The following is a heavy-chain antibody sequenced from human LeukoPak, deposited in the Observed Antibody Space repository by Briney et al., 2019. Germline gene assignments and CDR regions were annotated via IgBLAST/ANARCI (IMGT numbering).Heavy chain of an antibody. CDR1: GYTFTSYG. Sequence: SVKVSCKASGYTFTSYGITWVRQAPGQGLEWMGGIIPIFGKTNYAQKFQGRVTITADESTSTAYLEVSSLTSADTAMYYCARDYDSSGPQKNFFDFWGQGTLVTVSS. J-gene: IGHJ4*02. V-gene: IGHV1-69*13. CDR2: IIPIFGKT. D-gene: IGHD3-22*01. CDR3: ARDYDSSGPQKNFFDF.